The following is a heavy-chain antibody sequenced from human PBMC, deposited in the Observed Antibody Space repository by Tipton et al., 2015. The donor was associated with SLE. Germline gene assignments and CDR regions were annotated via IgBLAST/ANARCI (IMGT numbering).Heavy chain of an antibody. CDR2: IYSSGST. J-gene: IGHJ4*02. D-gene: IGHD1-26*01. CDR3: ARGGGSYYDY. CDR1: VGSISGYY. Sequence: TLSLTCTVSVGSISGYYWSWIRQPAGKGLEWIGRIYSSGSTIYNPPRKCRLTLSLDTSKNQFSLRVRSVTAADSAVYYCARGGGSYYDYWGQGTLVTVSS. V-gene: IGHV4-4*07.